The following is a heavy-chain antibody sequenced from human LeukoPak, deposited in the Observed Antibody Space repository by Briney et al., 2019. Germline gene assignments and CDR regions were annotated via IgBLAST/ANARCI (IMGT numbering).Heavy chain of an antibody. CDR2: IRYDGSKK. CDR3: ARRAGAYSHPYDY. D-gene: IGHD4/OR15-4a*01. CDR1: GFTFSSYA. Sequence: PGGSLRLSCAASGFTFSSYAMHWVRQAPGKGLEWVAFIRYDGSKKYYADSGRGRFTISRDNSKNTMYLQMNSMRAEDTAVYYCARRAGAYSHPYDYWGQGTLVTVSS. J-gene: IGHJ4*02. V-gene: IGHV3-30*02.